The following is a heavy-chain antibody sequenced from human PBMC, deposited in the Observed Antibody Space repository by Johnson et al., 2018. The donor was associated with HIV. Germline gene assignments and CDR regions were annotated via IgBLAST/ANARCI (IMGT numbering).Heavy chain of an antibody. J-gene: IGHJ3*02. CDR2: ISYDGSNK. V-gene: IGHV3-30-3*01. CDR3: AREGRRDAFDI. Sequence: QVQVVESGGGVVQPGRSLRLSCAASGFTFSSYAMHWVRQAPGKGLEWVAVISYDGSNKYYADSVKGRFTISRDNSKNTLYLQMNSLRAEDTAVYYCAREGRRDAFDIWGQGTMVTVSS. CDR1: GFTFSSYA.